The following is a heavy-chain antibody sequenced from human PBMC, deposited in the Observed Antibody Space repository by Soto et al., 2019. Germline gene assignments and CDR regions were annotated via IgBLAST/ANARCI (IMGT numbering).Heavy chain of an antibody. CDR1: GFTFSSFG. V-gene: IGHV3-30*18. CDR3: VKDIHFLGIWYLDL. J-gene: IGHJ2*01. D-gene: IGHD3-16*01. Sequence: EQLAESGGGVVQSGRSLRLSCEASGFTFSSFGMHWVRQAPGKGLEWVAVISYDGSDTYFADSVKGRFTISRDNSKNTGYLKMNSLRVEDTAVYDCVKDIHFLGIWYLDLWGRGSLVSVSS. CDR2: ISYDGSDT.